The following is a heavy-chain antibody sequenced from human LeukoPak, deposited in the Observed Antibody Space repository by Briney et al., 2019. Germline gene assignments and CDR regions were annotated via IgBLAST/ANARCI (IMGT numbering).Heavy chain of an antibody. V-gene: IGHV3-33*01. CDR2: IWYDGSNK. J-gene: IGHJ4*02. CDR1: GFTFRNHG. D-gene: IGHD6-19*01. CDR3: ARDRGAGQYFDY. Sequence: GGSLRLSCAASGFTFRNHGMHWVRQAPGKGLEWVAVIWYDGSNKYYADSVKGRFTISRDNSKNTLYLETNSLRAEDTAVYFCARDRGAGQYFDYWGQGTLVTVSS.